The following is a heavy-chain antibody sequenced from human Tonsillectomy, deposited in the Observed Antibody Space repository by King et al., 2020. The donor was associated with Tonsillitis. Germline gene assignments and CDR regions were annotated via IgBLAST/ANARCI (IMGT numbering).Heavy chain of an antibody. V-gene: IGHV3-15*07. J-gene: IGHJ3*02. CDR2: IKSRTDRGTT. Sequence: VQLVESGGGLIKPGGSLRLSCAASGFTFSNAWMNWVRQAPGKGLEWVGRIKSRTDRGTTDYAAPVKGRFTISRDVSKNTRYLQMNSLKTEDTAVYYCTTERSQPTTVTTSAFDICGQGTMVTVSS. D-gene: IGHD4-17*01. CDR3: TTERSQPTTVTTSAFDI. CDR1: GFTFSNAW.